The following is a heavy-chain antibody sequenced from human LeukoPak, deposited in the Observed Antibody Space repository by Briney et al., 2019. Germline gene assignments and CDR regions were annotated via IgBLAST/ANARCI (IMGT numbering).Heavy chain of an antibody. J-gene: IGHJ5*02. D-gene: IGHD4-17*01. V-gene: IGHV1-18*01. CDR1: GYIFISYG. Sequence: ASVHVSCKASGYIFISYGITWVRQAPGQGLEWMGWISAYNGNINYAQKFQGRVTMTTDTSTSTAYMELRSLRSDDTAVYYCARVQRTVTTIDPWGQGTLVTVSS. CDR2: ISAYNGNI. CDR3: ARVQRTVTTIDP.